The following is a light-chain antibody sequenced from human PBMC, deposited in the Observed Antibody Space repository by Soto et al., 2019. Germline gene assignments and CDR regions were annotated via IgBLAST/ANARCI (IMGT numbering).Light chain of an antibody. CDR2: AAS. V-gene: IGKV1-6*01. J-gene: IGKJ1*01. CDR3: LQDYNYPRT. CDR1: QGIRND. Sequence: AIQMTQSPSSLSASVGDRVTITCRASQGIRNDLGWYQQKSGKAPKLVIYAASSLQSGVPSRFSGSGSGTDFTLTISSLQPEDFATYYCLQDYNYPRTFGQGTKVEIK.